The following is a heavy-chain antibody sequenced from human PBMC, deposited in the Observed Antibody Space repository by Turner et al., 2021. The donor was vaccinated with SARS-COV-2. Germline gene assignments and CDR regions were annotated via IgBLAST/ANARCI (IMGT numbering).Heavy chain of an antibody. CDR3: ARVKYGGVTVRDYYSYYGMDV. CDR1: GGPFSRHY. D-gene: IGHD2-21*02. CDR2: SSHSGSS. V-gene: IGHV4-34*01. Sequence: QVQLPQWGAGLLKPSGTLSLPCAAYGGPFSRHYWSWSRQSPGQGLEWSGESSHSGSSTYYPSPKSRVTLSVDRSEIQLSLRLSSVTAADTAVYYCARVKYGGVTVRDYYSYYGMDVWGQGTTVTVS. J-gene: IGHJ6*02.